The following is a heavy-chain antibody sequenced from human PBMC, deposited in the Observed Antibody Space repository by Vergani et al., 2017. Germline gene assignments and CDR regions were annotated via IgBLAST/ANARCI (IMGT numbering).Heavy chain of an antibody. CDR1: GYSFTNYW. Sequence: EVQLVQSGAEVKKPGESLKISCQISGYSFTNYWIGWVRQMPGKGLEWMGIIHPADSDTRYSPSFQGQVTISVDKSISTASLQRSSLRASDSAMYYCARLYGRDSSGIKYFDYWGEGTLVTVSS. D-gene: IGHD3-22*01. CDR3: ARLYGRDSSGIKYFDY. CDR2: IHPADSDT. J-gene: IGHJ4*02. V-gene: IGHV5-51*01.